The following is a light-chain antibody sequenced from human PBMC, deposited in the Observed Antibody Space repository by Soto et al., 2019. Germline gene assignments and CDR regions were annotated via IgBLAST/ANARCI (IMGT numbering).Light chain of an antibody. Sequence: EMVLTQSPGTLSRSPGERATLSCRASQSVSNNYLAWYQQRPGQAPRLLIDGASNRSNGIPDRFSGSGSGTDFTLTISRLEPEDFAVYYCQQYGSSGTFGQGTKVDIK. CDR1: QSVSNNY. J-gene: IGKJ1*01. CDR3: QQYGSSGT. CDR2: GAS. V-gene: IGKV3-20*01.